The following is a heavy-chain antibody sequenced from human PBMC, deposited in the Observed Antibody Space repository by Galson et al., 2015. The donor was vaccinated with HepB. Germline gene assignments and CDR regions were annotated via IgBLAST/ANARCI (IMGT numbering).Heavy chain of an antibody. J-gene: IGHJ4*02. D-gene: IGHD1-26*01. CDR2: IDWDDNK. CDR1: GFSLPTSGMC. Sequence: PALVKPTQTLTLTCTFSGFSLPTSGMCVSWIRQPPGKSLEWLALIDWDDNKDYSTSLKTRLTISRDTSKNQVVLTMANVDPVDTATYYCARICGSGSYSSGDYWGQGTLVTVSS. V-gene: IGHV2-70*01. CDR3: ARICGSGSYSSGDY.